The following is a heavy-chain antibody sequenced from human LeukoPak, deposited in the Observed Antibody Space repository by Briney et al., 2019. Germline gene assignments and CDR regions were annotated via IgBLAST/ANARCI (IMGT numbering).Heavy chain of an antibody. CDR1: GFTFSNYN. CDR3: ATGGVHYYDSSADY. V-gene: IGHV3-21*01. Sequence: PGGSLRLSCAASGFTFSNYNMNWVRHAPGKGLEWVSSITSSSSYIYYADSVKGRFTISRDNAKNSLYLQMDSLRGEDTAVYYCATGGVHYYDSSADYWGQGTLVTVSS. D-gene: IGHD3-22*01. CDR2: ITSSSSYI. J-gene: IGHJ4*02.